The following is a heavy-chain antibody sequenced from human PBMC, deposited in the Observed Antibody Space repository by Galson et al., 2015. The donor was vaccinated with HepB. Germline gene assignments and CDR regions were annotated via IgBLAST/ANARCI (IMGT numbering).Heavy chain of an antibody. V-gene: IGHV3-11*05. CDR1: EFTFSDYY. D-gene: IGHD3-10*01. Sequence: SLRLSCAASEFTFSDYYMSWIRQAPGKGLEWVSYISSSGSYTNYADSVKGRFTISRDNAKNSLYLQMNSLRAEDTAVYYCARESNYYGSGSCGYWGQGTLVTVSS. CDR3: ARESNYYGSGSCGY. J-gene: IGHJ4*02. CDR2: ISSSGSYT.